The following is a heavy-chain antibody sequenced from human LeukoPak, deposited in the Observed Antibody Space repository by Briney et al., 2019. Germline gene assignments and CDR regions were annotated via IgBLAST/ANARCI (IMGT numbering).Heavy chain of an antibody. V-gene: IGHV4-30-2*01. CDR2: IYHSGST. D-gene: IGHD3-10*01. CDR3: ARGAPGITMVRGVILDY. Sequence: SQTLSLTCTVSGGSISSGGYYWSWIRQPPGKGLEWIGYIYHSGSTYYNPSLKSRVTISVDTSKNQFSLKLSSVTAADTAVYYCARGAPGITMVRGVILDYWGQGTLVTVSS. CDR1: GGSISSGGYY. J-gene: IGHJ4*02.